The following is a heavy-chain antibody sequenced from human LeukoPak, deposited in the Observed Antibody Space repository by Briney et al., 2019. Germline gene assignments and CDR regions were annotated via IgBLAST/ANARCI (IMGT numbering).Heavy chain of an antibody. CDR2: IWYDGSNK. CDR3: AKDPLGRGSYXYYMXX. Sequence: PGGSLRLSXAASGFTFSSYGMHWVRQAPGKGLEWVAVIWYDGSNKYYADSVKGRFTISRDNSKNTLYLQMNSLRAEDTAVYYCAKDPLGRGSYXYYMXXXGXGXTVT. V-gene: IGHV3-33*06. J-gene: IGHJ6*03. CDR1: GFTFSSYG. D-gene: IGHD1-26*01.